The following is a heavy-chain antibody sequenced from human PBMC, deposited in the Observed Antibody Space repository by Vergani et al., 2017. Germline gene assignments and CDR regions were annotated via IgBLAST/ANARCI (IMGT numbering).Heavy chain of an antibody. Sequence: QVQLQESGPGLVTPSQTLSLTCTVSGGPISRGGYYWSWTRQHPGKGLEWIGSIYYSGRTYYNPSLKSRVTISVNTYKNQFSRKLSAVTAADTAVYYWARTRTTFDYWGQGTLVTGAS. CDR1: GGPISRGGYY. D-gene: IGHD1-7*01. J-gene: IGHJ4*02. CDR2: IYYSGRT. CDR3: ARTRTTFDY. V-gene: IGHV4-31*03.